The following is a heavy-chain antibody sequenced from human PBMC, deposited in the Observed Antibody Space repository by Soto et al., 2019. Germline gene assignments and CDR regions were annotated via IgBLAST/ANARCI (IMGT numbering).Heavy chain of an antibody. D-gene: IGHD1-26*01. CDR2: INSDGSST. V-gene: IGHV3-74*01. Sequence: GGSLRLSCAASGFTFSSYWMHWVRQAPGKGLVWVSRINSDGSSTSYADSVKGRFTISRDNAKSTLYLQMNSLRAEDTAVYYCARVLLWGSYEFDYWGQGTLVTVSS. CDR1: GFTFSSYW. J-gene: IGHJ4*02. CDR3: ARVLLWGSYEFDY.